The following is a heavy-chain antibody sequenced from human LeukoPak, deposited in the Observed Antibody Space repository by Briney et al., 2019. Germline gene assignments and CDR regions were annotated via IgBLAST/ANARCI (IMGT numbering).Heavy chain of an antibody. V-gene: IGHV3-53*01. J-gene: IGHJ4*02. CDR1: GFTFSDYY. CDR2: IYSGGST. Sequence: GGSLRLSCAASGFTFSDYYMSWVRQAPGKGLEWVSVIYSGGSTYYADSVKGRFTISRDNSKNTLYLQMNSLRAEDTAVYYCARVRSSGYDYWGQGTLVTVSS. CDR3: ARVRSSGYDY. D-gene: IGHD2-2*01.